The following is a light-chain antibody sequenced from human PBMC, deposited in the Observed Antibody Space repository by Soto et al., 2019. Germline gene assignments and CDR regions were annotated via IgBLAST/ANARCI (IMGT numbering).Light chain of an antibody. Sequence: EKRITQSPSPPSVSPREKDTPSPTARPSVSRNLTRYPPKTRPAPPLPHYCASTRATGIPATVRGRGSGTEFTLTISSLQSEDFAVYYCQQYNNWPPVTFGQGTRLEIK. CDR1: PSVSRN. CDR2: CAS. CDR3: QQYNNWPPVT. V-gene: IGKV3-15*01. J-gene: IGKJ5*01.